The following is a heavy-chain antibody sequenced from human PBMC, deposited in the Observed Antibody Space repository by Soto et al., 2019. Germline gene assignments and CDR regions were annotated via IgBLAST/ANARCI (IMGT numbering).Heavy chain of an antibody. D-gene: IGHD3-3*01. V-gene: IGHV3-23*01. J-gene: IGHJ4*02. Sequence: EVQLLESGGGLVQPGGSLRLSCAASGFTFSSYAMSWVRQAPGKGLECVSATGGRGATTFYADSVKGRFPISRDNSKHTLYLQMISLRAEDTAVYYCAKAVADFWSGYFEERFDCWGQGTLVTVSS. CDR3: AKAVADFWSGYFEERFDC. CDR2: TGGRGATT. CDR1: GFTFSSYA.